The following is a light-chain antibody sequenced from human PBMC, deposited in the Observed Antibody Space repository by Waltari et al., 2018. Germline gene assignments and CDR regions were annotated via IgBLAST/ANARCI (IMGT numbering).Light chain of an antibody. Sequence: NFVLTQPHSVSESPGKTVTISCTRSSGSIASNFVQWYQQHPGSAPTPVIYEDTHRPSGVPDLLSGSFDISSNSAYLTSSRVKTEDEADYFCQSYDSSTNWVFGGGTKLTVL. CDR3: QSYDSSTNWV. CDR2: EDT. J-gene: IGLJ3*02. CDR1: SGSIASNF. V-gene: IGLV6-57*04.